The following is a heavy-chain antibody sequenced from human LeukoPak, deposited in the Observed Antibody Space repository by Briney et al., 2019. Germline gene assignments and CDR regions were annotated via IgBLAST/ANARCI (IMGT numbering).Heavy chain of an antibody. V-gene: IGHV3-23*01. J-gene: IGHJ4*02. CDR2: ISGSGGST. Sequence: SGGSLRLSCAASGFTFSSYAMSWVRQAPGKGLGWVSAISGSGGSTYYADSVKGRFTISRDNSKNTLYLQMNSLRAEDTAVYYCAADSGSYTFDYWGQGTLVTVSS. CDR3: AADSGSYTFDY. D-gene: IGHD1-26*01. CDR1: GFTFSSYA.